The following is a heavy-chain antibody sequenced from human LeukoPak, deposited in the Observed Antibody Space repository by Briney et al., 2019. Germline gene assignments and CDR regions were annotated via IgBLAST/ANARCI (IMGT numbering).Heavy chain of an antibody. J-gene: IGHJ4*02. Sequence: PGGSLRLSCAASGFTLSSYWMSWVRQAPGKGLEWVEVISYDGSNKYYADSVKGRFTISRDNSKNTLYLQMNSLRAEDTAVYYCAKCSSGWFMGPYWGQGTLVTVSS. CDR3: AKCSSGWFMGPY. D-gene: IGHD6-19*01. CDR2: ISYDGSNK. CDR1: GFTLSSYW. V-gene: IGHV3-30*18.